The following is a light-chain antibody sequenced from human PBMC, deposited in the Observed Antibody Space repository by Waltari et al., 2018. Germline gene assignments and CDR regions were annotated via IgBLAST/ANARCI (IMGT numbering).Light chain of an antibody. J-gene: IGLJ2*01. CDR2: NDS. CDR3: QLLDSTASLPI. CDR1: TIEHTS. Sequence: SHVLTPPPSVSVAPAHTATITSGGNTIEHTSGHRYQQKPGQAPVLVVYNDSDRPSGIPERFSGSNSGTTATLTISRVQAEDEADYFCQLLDSTASLPIFGGGTKLTVL. V-gene: IGLV3-21*02.